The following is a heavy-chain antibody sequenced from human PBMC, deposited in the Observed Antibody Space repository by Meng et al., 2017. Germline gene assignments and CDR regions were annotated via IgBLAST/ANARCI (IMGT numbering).Heavy chain of an antibody. Sequence: TLKDPCPTLLKPTPTLTLPSTFSWFSPSTSGVGVGWIRPPPGNSLEWLALIYWDDDKRYSPSLKSRLTITKDTSKNQVVLTMTNMDPVDTATYYCAHSYGSNFDYWGQGTLVTVSS. V-gene: IGHV2-5*02. CDR2: IYWDDDK. J-gene: IGHJ4*02. D-gene: IGHD3-10*01. CDR3: AHSYGSNFDY. CDR1: WFSPSTSGVG.